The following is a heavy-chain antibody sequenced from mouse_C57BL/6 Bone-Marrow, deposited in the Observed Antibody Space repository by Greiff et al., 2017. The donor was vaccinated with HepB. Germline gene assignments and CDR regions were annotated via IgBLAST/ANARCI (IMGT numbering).Heavy chain of an antibody. CDR1: GYTFTDYE. Sequence: QVQLQQSGAELVRPGASVTLSCKASGYTFTDYEMHWVKQTPVHGLEWMGEIDPAAGGTAYNQKFKGKAILTADKSSSTAYMELRSLTSEDSAVYYCTRGLRLRFDYWGQGTTLTVSA. V-gene: IGHV1-15*01. CDR3: TRGLRLRFDY. J-gene: IGHJ2*01. D-gene: IGHD3-2*02. CDR2: IDPAAGGT.